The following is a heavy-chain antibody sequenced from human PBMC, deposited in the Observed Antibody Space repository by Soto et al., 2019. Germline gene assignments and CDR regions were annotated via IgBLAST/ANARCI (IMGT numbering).Heavy chain of an antibody. Sequence: EVQLVESGGDLVQPGGSLRLSCVVSGFSCSSNWMYWVRQAPGKGLEWVAHIKHDGSEKYYGDSVKGRFAISRDNAKNSLYLQMNSLSVDDTAVYYCARGLYSRGYWGQGTLVTVSS. D-gene: IGHD3-16*01. CDR3: ARGLYSRGY. J-gene: IGHJ4*02. V-gene: IGHV3-7*03. CDR2: IKHDGSEK. CDR1: GFSCSSNW.